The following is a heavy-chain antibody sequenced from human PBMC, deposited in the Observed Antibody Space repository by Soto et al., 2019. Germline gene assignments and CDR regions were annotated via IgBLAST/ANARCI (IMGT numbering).Heavy chain of an antibody. J-gene: IGHJ5*01. V-gene: IGHV1-8*01. Sequence: QVQLVQSGAEVKKPGASVKVSCKASGYTFTSYDINWLRQATGQGLEWMGWMNPNSGNTGYAQKFQGRVTMTRNTSLRTAYMERSSLRSADTAVYYCARVVDGTRIRSNWFDSWGQGTLVTVSS. D-gene: IGHD6-19*01. CDR1: GYTFTSYD. CDR2: MNPNSGNT. CDR3: ARVVDGTRIRSNWFDS.